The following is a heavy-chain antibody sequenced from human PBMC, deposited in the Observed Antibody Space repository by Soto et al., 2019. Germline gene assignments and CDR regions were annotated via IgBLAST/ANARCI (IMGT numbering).Heavy chain of an antibody. J-gene: IGHJ5*02. CDR3: ARVVYSSSSGPSNWYAP. D-gene: IGHD6-6*01. CDR2: INHSGST. V-gene: IGHV4-34*01. Sequence: SETLSLTCAVYGGSFSGYYWSWIRQPPGKGLEWIGEINHSGSTNYNPSLKSRVTISVDTSKNQFSLKLSSVTAADTAVYYCARVVYSSSSGPSNWYAPWGQGTLVTVSS. CDR1: GGSFSGYY.